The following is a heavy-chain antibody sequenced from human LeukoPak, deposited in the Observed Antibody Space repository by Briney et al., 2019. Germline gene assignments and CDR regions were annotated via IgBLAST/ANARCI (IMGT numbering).Heavy chain of an antibody. Sequence: PGGSLRLSCAASGFTFSSYSMNWVRQAPGKGLEWVAVISYDGSNKYYADSVKGRFTISRDNSKNTLYLQMNSLRAEDTAVYYCAKDHSSSWFSYVYWGQGTLVTVSS. V-gene: IGHV3-30*18. CDR1: GFTFSSYS. CDR2: ISYDGSNK. J-gene: IGHJ4*02. CDR3: AKDHSSSWFSYVY. D-gene: IGHD6-13*01.